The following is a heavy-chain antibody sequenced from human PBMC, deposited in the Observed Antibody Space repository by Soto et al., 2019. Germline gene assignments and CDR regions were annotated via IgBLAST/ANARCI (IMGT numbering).Heavy chain of an antibody. V-gene: IGHV5-51*01. J-gene: IGHJ4*02. CDR1: GYSFTSFW. CDR3: ARPGYRNYLYY. CDR2: IYPDGSRA. D-gene: IGHD4-4*01. Sequence: GESLKISCKGSGYSFTSFWIGWVRQMPGKGLELIGIIYPDGSRATYNPSFQGQVTISADKSISTAYLQWSSLKASDTAIYYCARPGYRNYLYYWGQGTPVTVSS.